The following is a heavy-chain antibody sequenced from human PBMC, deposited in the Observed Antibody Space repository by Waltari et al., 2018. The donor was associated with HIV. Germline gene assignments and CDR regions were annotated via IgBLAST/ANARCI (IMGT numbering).Heavy chain of an antibody. Sequence: EVQLVESGGGLVQPGGSLRLPCAASGFPFRSHWMHWVRHAPGKGLVGVSRIHSDGSSTSYADFVKGRFTISRDNAKNTLYLEMNSLRAEDTAVYYCARREATVVRGVYYYGMDVWGQGTTVTVSS. CDR3: ARREATVVRGVYYYGMDV. CDR2: IHSDGSST. CDR1: GFPFRSHW. D-gene: IGHD3-10*01. V-gene: IGHV3-74*01. J-gene: IGHJ6*02.